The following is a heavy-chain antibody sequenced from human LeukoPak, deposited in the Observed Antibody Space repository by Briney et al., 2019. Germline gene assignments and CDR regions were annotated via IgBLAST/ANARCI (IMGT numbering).Heavy chain of an antibody. CDR3: ARHYDYYDSSGSDY. V-gene: IGHV4-39*01. CDR1: GGSISSSSYY. D-gene: IGHD3-22*01. CDR2: IYYGGST. J-gene: IGHJ4*02. Sequence: SETLSLTCTVSGGSISSSSYYWGWIRQPPGTGLEWIGSIYYGGSTYYNPSLKSRVTISVDTSKNQFSLKLSSVTAADTAVYYCARHYDYYDSSGSDYWGQGTLVTVSS.